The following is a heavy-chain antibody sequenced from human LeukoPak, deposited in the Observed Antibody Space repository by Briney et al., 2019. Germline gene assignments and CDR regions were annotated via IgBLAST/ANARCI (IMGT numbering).Heavy chain of an antibody. CDR3: ASRSTGTAAYYYYMDV. D-gene: IGHD1-1*01. Sequence: SVKVSCKASGGTFSSYAISWVRQAPGQGLEWMGGIIPIFGTANYAQKFQGRVTITTDESTSTAYMELSSLRSEDTAVYYCASRSTGTAAYYYYMDVWGKGTTVTVSS. CDR2: IIPIFGTA. CDR1: GGTFSSYA. V-gene: IGHV1-69*05. J-gene: IGHJ6*03.